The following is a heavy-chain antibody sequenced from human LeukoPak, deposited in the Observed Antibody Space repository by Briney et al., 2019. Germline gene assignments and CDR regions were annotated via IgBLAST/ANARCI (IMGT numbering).Heavy chain of an antibody. Sequence: GESLRLSCAASGFTFSSYSMNWVRQAPGKGLEWVSSISSSSSYIYYADSVKGRFTISRDNAKNSLYLQMNSLRAEDTAVYYCARGRLVYYYDSSGSLPTVGYWGQGTLVTVSS. D-gene: IGHD3-22*01. J-gene: IGHJ4*02. CDR1: GFTFSSYS. CDR3: ARGRLVYYYDSSGSLPTVGY. CDR2: ISSSSSYI. V-gene: IGHV3-21*01.